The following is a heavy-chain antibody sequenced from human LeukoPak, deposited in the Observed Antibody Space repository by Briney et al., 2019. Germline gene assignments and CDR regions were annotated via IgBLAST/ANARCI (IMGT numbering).Heavy chain of an antibody. D-gene: IGHD5-24*01. CDR2: IDHRGDT. Sequence: SETLSLTCAVYGGSFSRYYWSWIRQSPGKGLEWIAEIDHRGDTNYNPSVKSRVTISVDTSKNQFSLKMRSLSAADTALYYCAXGATISETGYFDFWGQGTLVTVSS. V-gene: IGHV4-34*01. J-gene: IGHJ4*03. CDR3: AXGATISETGYFDF. CDR1: GGSFSRYY.